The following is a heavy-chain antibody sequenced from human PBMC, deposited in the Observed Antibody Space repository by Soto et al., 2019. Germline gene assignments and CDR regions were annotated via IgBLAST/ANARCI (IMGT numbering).Heavy chain of an antibody. CDR2: IYSSKSKT. CDR3: ARGFTGSAGRFDP. V-gene: IGHV5-51*01. CDR1: GYNFATDW. J-gene: IGHJ5*02. D-gene: IGHD2-8*02. Sequence: VQLMQSGGEMNKPGECLKIPCKGSGYNFATDWIAWVRQMPGRGLEYMGTIYSSKSKTIYSPSFQGLVTISADTSLNTAYLQWGSLRASDTATYYGARGFTGSAGRFDPWGEGTVVALSS.